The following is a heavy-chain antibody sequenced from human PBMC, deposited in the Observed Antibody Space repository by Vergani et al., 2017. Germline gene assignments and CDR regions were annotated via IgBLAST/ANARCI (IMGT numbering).Heavy chain of an antibody. CDR1: GFSLSRFW. CDR3: ARALGYCSSTSCYDWYFDL. D-gene: IGHD2-2*01. J-gene: IGHJ2*01. V-gene: IGHV3-7*01. CDR2: ISPDGSAT. Sequence: EVQLVESGGGLVQPGGSLRLSCAASGFSLSRFWMSWVRQAPEKGLEWVAHISPDGSATSYVDSVKGRFTISRDNAKNSLYLQMNSLRAEDTAVYYCARALGYCSSTSCYDWYFDLWGRGTLVTVSS.